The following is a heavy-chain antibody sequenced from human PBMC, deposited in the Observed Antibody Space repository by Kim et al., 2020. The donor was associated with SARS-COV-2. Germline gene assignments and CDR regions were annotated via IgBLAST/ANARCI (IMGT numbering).Heavy chain of an antibody. CDR1: GFMFSDLY. J-gene: IGHJ5*02. V-gene: IGHV3-11*06. CDR2: ISSNSGDT. Sequence: GGSLRLSCVASGFMFSDLYMAWVRQAPGKGLEYLAYISSNSGDTKYADSVQGRFTISRDNTKKSLFLQMNSLRPEDTAVYYCVKMVRLPDTWGQGTLVTVSS. D-gene: IGHD6-25*01. CDR3: VKMVRLPDT.